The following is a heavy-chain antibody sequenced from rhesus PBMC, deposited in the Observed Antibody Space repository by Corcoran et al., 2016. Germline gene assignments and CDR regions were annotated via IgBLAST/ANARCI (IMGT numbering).Heavy chain of an antibody. Sequence: QVTLKESGPALVKPTQTLTLTCTFSGFSLSTRGMGVGWIRQPPGKTLEWLAHIYWDDDKRYSPSLKRTPTISKDPSTNQLVLTMTNMDPVDTATYYCARSRDYNFCSGYYPYGLDSWGQGVVVTVSS. CDR2: IYWDDDK. CDR3: ARSRDYNFCSGYYPYGLDS. V-gene: IGHV2-1*01. D-gene: IGHD3-3*01. J-gene: IGHJ6*01. CDR1: GFSLSTRGMG.